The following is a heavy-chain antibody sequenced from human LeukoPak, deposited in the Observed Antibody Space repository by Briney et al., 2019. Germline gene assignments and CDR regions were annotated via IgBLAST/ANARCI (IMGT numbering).Heavy chain of an antibody. CDR1: GFTFSSYS. CDR2: ISSSSSTI. V-gene: IGHV3-48*04. J-gene: IGHJ4*02. D-gene: IGHD5-18*01. CDR3: ARDSLIQLWGSTPNDY. Sequence: PGGSLRLSCAASGFTFSSYSMNWVRQAPGKGLEWVSYISSSSSTIYYADSVKGRFTISRDNAKNSLYLQMNSLRAEDTAVYYCARDSLIQLWGSTPNDYWGQGTLVTVSS.